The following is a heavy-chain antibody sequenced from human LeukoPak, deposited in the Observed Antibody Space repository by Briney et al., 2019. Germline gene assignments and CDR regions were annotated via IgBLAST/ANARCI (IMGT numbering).Heavy chain of an antibody. CDR3: ARGGHYGGNSGVDY. CDR1: GYIFTNYY. V-gene: IGHV1-46*01. D-gene: IGHD4-23*01. CDR2: INPSGGST. J-gene: IGHJ4*02. Sequence: ASVKVSCKASGYIFTNYYIHWARQAPGQGLEWMGKINPSGGSTSYAQNFQGRVTMTRDTSTSIVYMELSSLGSEDTAVYYCARGGHYGGNSGVDYWGQGTLVTVSS.